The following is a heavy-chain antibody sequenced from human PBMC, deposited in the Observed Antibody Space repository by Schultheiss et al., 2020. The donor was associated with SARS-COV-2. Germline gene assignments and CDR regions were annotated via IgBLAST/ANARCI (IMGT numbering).Heavy chain of an antibody. J-gene: IGHJ5*02. CDR1: GGSISSSSYY. CDR3: ARDGGGSSWYVH. V-gene: IGHV4-39*07. Sequence: SETLSLTCTVSGGSISSSSYYWSWIRQPPGKGLEWIGEINHSGSTYYNPSLKSRVTISVDTSKNQFSLKLSSVTAADTAVYYCARDGGGSSWYVHWGQGTLVTVSS. D-gene: IGHD6-13*01. CDR2: INHSGST.